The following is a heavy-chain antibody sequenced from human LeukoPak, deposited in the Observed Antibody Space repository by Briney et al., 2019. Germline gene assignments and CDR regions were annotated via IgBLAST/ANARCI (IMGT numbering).Heavy chain of an antibody. Sequence: GGSLRLSCTASGFIFSSYWMHWVRQAPGKGLVWVSRINSDGSSISYADSVKGRFTISRDNAKNSLYLQMNSLRAEDTAVYYCARVVGYNDYWGQGTLVTVSS. CDR3: ARVVGYNDY. CDR2: INSDGSSI. V-gene: IGHV3-74*01. CDR1: GFIFSSYW. D-gene: IGHD5-24*01. J-gene: IGHJ4*02.